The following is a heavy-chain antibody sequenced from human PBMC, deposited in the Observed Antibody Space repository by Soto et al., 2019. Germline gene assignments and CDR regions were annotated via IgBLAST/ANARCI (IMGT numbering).Heavy chain of an antibody. CDR1: GGSISSGDYY. V-gene: IGHV4-30-4*01. CDR3: AGGSYYYDSRVYYHS. Sequence: QVQLQESGPGLVKPSQTLSLTCTVSGGSISSGDYYWSWIRQPPGKGLEWIGYIYYSGSTYYNPSFKSGFTMSEDRSKTHFPVKLSSVTAADTAVYYCAGGSYYYDSRVYYHSWGQGTLVTVSS. J-gene: IGHJ4*02. D-gene: IGHD3-22*01. CDR2: IYYSGST.